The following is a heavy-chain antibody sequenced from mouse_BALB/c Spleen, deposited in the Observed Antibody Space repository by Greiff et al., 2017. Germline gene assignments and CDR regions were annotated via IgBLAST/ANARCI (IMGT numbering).Heavy chain of an antibody. J-gene: IGHJ3*01. CDR3: ARGEYGNYWFAY. V-gene: IGHV1-31*01. D-gene: IGHD2-10*02. Sequence: VHVKQSGPELVKPGASVKISCKASGYSFTGYYMHWVKQSHVKSLEWIGRINPYNGATSYNQNFKDKASLTVDKSSSTAYMELHSLTSEDSAVYYCARGEYGNYWFAYWGQGTLVTVSA. CDR2: INPYNGAT. CDR1: GYSFTGYY.